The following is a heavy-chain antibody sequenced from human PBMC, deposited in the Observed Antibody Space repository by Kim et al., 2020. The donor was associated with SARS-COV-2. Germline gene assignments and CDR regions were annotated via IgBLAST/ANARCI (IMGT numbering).Heavy chain of an antibody. CDR3: AKVTWTTVPVGNS. D-gene: IGHD4-17*01. J-gene: IGHJ4*02. V-gene: IGHV3-23*01. Sequence: YSDSAKGRFTISRDSSKNTVYLQMNSLRVEDTAVYYCAKVTWTTVPVGNSWGQGTLVIVSS.